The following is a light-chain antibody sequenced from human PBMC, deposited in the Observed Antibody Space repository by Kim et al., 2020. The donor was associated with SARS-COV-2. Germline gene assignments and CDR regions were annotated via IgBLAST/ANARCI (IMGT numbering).Light chain of an antibody. V-gene: IGLV2-14*02. CDR2: EVT. CDR3: SSYTSSSGLMV. Sequence: QSVPISCTGTSSDVGGYNLVSWYQQHPGKAPKLMIYEVTKRPSGVSYRFSGSKSGNTASLTISGLQAEDEADYYCSSYTSSSGLMVFGGGTQLTVL. J-gene: IGLJ3*02. CDR1: SSDVGGYNL.